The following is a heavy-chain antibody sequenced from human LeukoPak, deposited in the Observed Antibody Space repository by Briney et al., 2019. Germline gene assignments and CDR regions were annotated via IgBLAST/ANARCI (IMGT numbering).Heavy chain of an antibody. Sequence: SETLSLTCTVSGGSISSYYWSWIRQPPGKGLEWIGYIYYSGSTNYNPSLKSRVTISVDTSKNQFSLKLSSVTAADTAVYYCARDQDPWGILWWCPLDVWGKGTTVSVSS. CDR3: ARDQDPWGILWWCPLDV. CDR2: IYYSGST. J-gene: IGHJ6*04. CDR1: GGSISSYY. V-gene: IGHV4-59*01. D-gene: IGHD2-21*01.